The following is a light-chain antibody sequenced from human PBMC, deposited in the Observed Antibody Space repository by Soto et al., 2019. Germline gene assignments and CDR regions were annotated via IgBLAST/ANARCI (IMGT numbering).Light chain of an antibody. CDR2: KVS. Sequence: DVVMTQSPLSLPVTLGQPASISCRSSQSLVYSDGNTYLNWFQQRPGQSPRRLIYKVSNRDSGVPSRFSGSGSGTEFTLTTTSLQPEDFAIYYCQQTYTTPRTFGQGTKVEI. CDR1: QSLVYSDGNTY. V-gene: IGKV2-30*01. CDR3: QQTYTTPRT. J-gene: IGKJ1*01.